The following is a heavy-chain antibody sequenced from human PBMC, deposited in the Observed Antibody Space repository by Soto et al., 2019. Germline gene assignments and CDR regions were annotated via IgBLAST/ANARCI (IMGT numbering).Heavy chain of an antibody. D-gene: IGHD3-22*01. J-gene: IGHJ6*02. Sequence: GGSLRLSCAASGFTFSSYWMHWVRQAPGKGLVWVSRINSDGSSTNYADSVKGRFTISRDNTKNTLYLQMNSLRAEDTAVYCCAMGESSGYYYYYGMDVWGQGTTVTVSS. CDR2: INSDGSST. CDR3: AMGESSGYYYYYGMDV. CDR1: GFTFSSYW. V-gene: IGHV3-74*01.